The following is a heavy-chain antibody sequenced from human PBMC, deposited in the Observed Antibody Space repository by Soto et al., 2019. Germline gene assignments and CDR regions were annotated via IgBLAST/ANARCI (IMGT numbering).Heavy chain of an antibody. Sequence: LSLTCSVSGGSMNDVTHYWAWIRQPPGKGLEWIATTYYTGSTHYNSSLKSRATISVDTSQNQFSLELTSVTAADTAVYHCASARYFGVDVWGHGATVTVSS. J-gene: IGHJ6*02. D-gene: IGHD5-18*01. CDR3: ASARYFGVDV. CDR2: TYYTGST. V-gene: IGHV4-39*01. CDR1: GGSMNDVTHY.